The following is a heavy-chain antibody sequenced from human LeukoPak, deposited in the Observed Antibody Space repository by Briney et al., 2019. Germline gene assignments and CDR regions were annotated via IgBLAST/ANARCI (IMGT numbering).Heavy chain of an antibody. CDR2: GYYSGST. D-gene: IGHD3-10*01. J-gene: IGHJ6*03. Sequence: SETLSLTCAVYGGSFSDYFWSWIRQPPGKGLEWIGYGYYSGSTNYDPSLKSRVTISVDTSKNQFSLKLSSVTAADTAVYYCARSADRVVRGAPPYYYYYVDVWGKGTTVTVSS. CDR3: ARSADRVVRGAPPYYYYYVDV. CDR1: GGSFSDYF. V-gene: IGHV4-59*01.